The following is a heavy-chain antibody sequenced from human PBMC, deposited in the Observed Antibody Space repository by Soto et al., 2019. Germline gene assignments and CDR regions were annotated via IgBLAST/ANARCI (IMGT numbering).Heavy chain of an antibody. CDR3: ARDLPSWGYYGMDV. J-gene: IGHJ6*02. CDR1: GGSISSGGYY. V-gene: IGHV4-31*03. Sequence: QVQLQESGPGLVKPSQTLSLTCTVSGGSISSGGYYWSWIRQHPGKGLEWIGYIYYSGSTYYNPSLKSRVTISVDSHKNHFSLKLSSVTAADTAVYYCARDLPSWGYYGMDVWGQGTTVTVSS. CDR2: IYYSGST. D-gene: IGHD3-16*01.